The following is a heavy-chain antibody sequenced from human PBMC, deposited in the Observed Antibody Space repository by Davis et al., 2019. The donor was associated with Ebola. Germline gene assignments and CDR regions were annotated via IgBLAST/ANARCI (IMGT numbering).Heavy chain of an antibody. CDR3: ARVKGGGLQYPRGYYYYMDV. J-gene: IGHJ6*03. CDR1: GGSFSGYY. CDR2: INHSGST. D-gene: IGHD4-11*01. V-gene: IGHV4-34*01. Sequence: PSETLSLTCAVYGGSFSGYYWSWIRQPPGKGLEWIGEINHSGSTNYNPSLKSRVTISVDTSKNQFSLKLSSVTAADTAVYYCARVKGGGLQYPRGYYYYMDVWGKGTTVTVSS.